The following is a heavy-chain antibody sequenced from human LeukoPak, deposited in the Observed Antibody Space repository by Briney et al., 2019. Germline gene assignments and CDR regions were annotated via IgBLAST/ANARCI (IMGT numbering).Heavy chain of an antibody. Sequence: GGPLRLSCAAPGFTFITYGMQGVRQAPGKGLEGVAVIWYDGSKTYYADSVKGRFTISRDNSKNTMYLQMNSLRDEDTAVFFCARSGGRGWYPADYWGQGTLVTVSS. CDR3: ARSGGRGWYPADY. V-gene: IGHV3-33*01. CDR2: IWYDGSKT. CDR1: GFTFITYG. J-gene: IGHJ4*02. D-gene: IGHD6-19*01.